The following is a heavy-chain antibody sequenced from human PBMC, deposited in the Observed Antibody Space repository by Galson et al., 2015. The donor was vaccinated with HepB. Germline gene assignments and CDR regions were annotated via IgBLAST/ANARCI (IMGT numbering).Heavy chain of an antibody. J-gene: IGHJ4*02. Sequence: SETLSLTCTVSGGSISSYYWSWIRQPPGKGLEWIGYIYYSGSTNYNPSLKSRVTISVDTSKNQFSLKLSSVTAADTAVYYCARDRGYYYDSSEGFDYWGQGTLVTVSS. CDR1: GGSISSYY. V-gene: IGHV4-59*01. CDR3: ARDRGYYYDSSEGFDY. CDR2: IYYSGST. D-gene: IGHD3-22*01.